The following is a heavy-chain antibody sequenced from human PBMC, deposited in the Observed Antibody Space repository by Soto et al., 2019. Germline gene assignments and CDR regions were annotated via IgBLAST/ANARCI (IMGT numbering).Heavy chain of an antibody. J-gene: IGHJ6*02. Sequence: SETLSLTCTVSGDSNSSYYWSWIRQPPGKGLEWIGYIYYSGSTNYNPSLKSRVTISIDTSKNQFSLKLSSVTAADTAVYYCARQLYLYGMDVWGQGTTVTVSS. CDR3: ARQLYLYGMDV. V-gene: IGHV4-59*01. D-gene: IGHD2-8*01. CDR1: GDSNSSYY. CDR2: IYYSGST.